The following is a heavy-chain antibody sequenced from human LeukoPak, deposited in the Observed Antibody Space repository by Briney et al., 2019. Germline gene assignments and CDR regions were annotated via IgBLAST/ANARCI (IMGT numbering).Heavy chain of an antibody. CDR3: ASDRAYSSSWLNY. V-gene: IGHV3-33*01. Sequence: GGSLRLSCAASGFTFSSYGMHWVRQAPGKGLEWVAVIWYDGSNKYYADSVKGRFTISRDNSKNTLYLQMNSLRAEDTAVYYCASDRAYSSSWLNYWGQGTLVTVSS. D-gene: IGHD6-13*01. CDR1: GFTFSSYG. CDR2: IWYDGSNK. J-gene: IGHJ4*02.